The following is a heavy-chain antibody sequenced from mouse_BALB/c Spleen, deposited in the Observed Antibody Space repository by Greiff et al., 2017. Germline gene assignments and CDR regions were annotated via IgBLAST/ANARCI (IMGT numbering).Heavy chain of an antibody. CDR3: ARDLTLPYYYAMDY. D-gene: IGHD1-3*01. CDR1: GFTFTDYY. Sequence: EVKLFESGGGLVQPGGSLRLSCATSGFTFTDYYMSWVRQPPGNALEWLGFIRNKANGYTTEYSASVKGRFTISRDNSQSILYLQMNTLRAEDSATYYCARDLTLPYYYAMDYWGQGTSVNV. J-gene: IGHJ4*01. V-gene: IGHV7-3*02. CDR2: IRNKANGYTT.